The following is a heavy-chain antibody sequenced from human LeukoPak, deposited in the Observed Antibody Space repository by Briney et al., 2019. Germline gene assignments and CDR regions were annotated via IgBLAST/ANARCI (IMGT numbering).Heavy chain of an antibody. J-gene: IGHJ4*02. D-gene: IGHD3-10*01. V-gene: IGHV3-30*02. CDR1: GFTFSSYA. CDR2: IRYDGSNK. Sequence: GGSLRLSCAASGFTFSSYAMRWVRQAPGKGLWWVAFIRYDGSNKYYADSVKGRFTISRDNSKNTLYLQMNSLRAEDTAVYYCAGYYYGSGSNLDYWGQGTLVTVSS. CDR3: AGYYYGSGSNLDY.